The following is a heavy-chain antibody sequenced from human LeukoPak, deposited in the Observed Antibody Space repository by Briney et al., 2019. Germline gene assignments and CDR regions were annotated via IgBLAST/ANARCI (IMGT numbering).Heavy chain of an antibody. J-gene: IGHJ3*01. CDR1: GFNFRSYA. V-gene: IGHV3-30-3*01. Sequence: GRSLRLSCAASGFNFRSYAMHWVRQAPGKGLEWVAVISYDGSNEDYTDSVKGRFIISRDDSKNTMSLQMNSLRVDDTAAYYCAGGPDPVLRGPRRAFDLWGQGTMVTVSS. CDR2: ISYDGSNE. CDR3: AGGPDPVLRGPRRAFDL. D-gene: IGHD3-10*01.